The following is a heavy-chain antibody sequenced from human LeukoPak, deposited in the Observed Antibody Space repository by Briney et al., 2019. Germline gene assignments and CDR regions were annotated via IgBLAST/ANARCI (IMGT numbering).Heavy chain of an antibody. CDR1: GDSVSNSDHA. J-gene: IGHJ3*01. V-gene: IGHV6-1*01. CDR3: AGGYAFDV. CDR2: TYYRSQWRS. Sequence: SQTLSLTCVISGDSVSNSDHAWNWIRQSPSRGLEWLGRTYYRSQWRSDYARSVMGRISVDPDTSKNHFSLHLRSVTPDDTAIYYCAGGYAFDVWSQGTMVTVSS.